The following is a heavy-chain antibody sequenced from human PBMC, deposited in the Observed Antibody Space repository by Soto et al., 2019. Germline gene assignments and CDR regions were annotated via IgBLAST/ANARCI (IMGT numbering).Heavy chain of an antibody. J-gene: IGHJ6*02. CDR2: MNPNSGNT. CDR3: ARVRTQYYDILTGYYDRSYYYYYVMDF. Sequence: DSLKLSCKASGYTFTIYYINWGLGATGQGRERMGWMNPNSGNTGYAQKCQGRVTMTRNTSISTAYMELSSLRSEDTAVYYCARVRTQYYDILTGYYDRSYYYYYVMDFRGQGPTDTVS. D-gene: IGHD3-9*01. CDR1: GYTFTIYY. V-gene: IGHV1-8*01.